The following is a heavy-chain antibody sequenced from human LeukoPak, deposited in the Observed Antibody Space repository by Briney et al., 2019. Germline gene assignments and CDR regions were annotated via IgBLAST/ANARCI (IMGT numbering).Heavy chain of an antibody. CDR3: ARGRGPYYYGMDV. Sequence: SETLSLTCAVSGVSISSGGYSWSWIRQPPGKGLEWIGYIYHSGSTYYNPSLKSRVTISVDRSKNLFSLKLSSVTAADTAVYYCARGRGPYYYGMDVWGQGTTVTVSS. J-gene: IGHJ6*02. D-gene: IGHD3-10*01. V-gene: IGHV4-30-2*01. CDR1: GVSISSGGYS. CDR2: IYHSGST.